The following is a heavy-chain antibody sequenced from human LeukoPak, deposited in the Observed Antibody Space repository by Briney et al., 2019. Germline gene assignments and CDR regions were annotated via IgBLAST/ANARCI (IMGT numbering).Heavy chain of an antibody. CDR1: GYTFTSYY. J-gene: IGHJ5*02. CDR2: INPSGGST. Sequence: ASAKVSCKASGYTFTSYYMHWVRQAPGQGLEWMGIINPSGGSTSYAQKFQGRVTMTRDMSTSTDYMELSSLRSEDTAVYYCARDNSVEDTAWWFDPWGQGTLVTVSS. CDR3: ARDNSVEDTAWWFDP. V-gene: IGHV1-46*01. D-gene: IGHD4-23*01.